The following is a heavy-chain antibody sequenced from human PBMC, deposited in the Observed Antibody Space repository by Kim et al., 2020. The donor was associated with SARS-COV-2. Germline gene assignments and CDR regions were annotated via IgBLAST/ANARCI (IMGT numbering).Heavy chain of an antibody. J-gene: IGHJ6*02. V-gene: IGHV4-4*02. Sequence: SETLSLTCAVSGGSIRSSNWWSWARQPPGKGLEWIGEIYHSGSTNYNPSLKSRVTISVDKSKNQFSLKLSSVTAADTAVYYCARQLGGRGYGMDVWGQGTTVTVSS. D-gene: IGHD6-13*01. CDR3: ARQLGGRGYGMDV. CDR2: IYHSGST. CDR1: GGSIRSSNW.